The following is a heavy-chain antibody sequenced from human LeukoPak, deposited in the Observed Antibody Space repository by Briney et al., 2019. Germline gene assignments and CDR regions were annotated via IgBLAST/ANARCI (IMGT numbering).Heavy chain of an antibody. Sequence: PGGSLRLSCAASGFSFNSDWMDWVRQAPGKGLEWVANIKHDESEKNYLDSVKGRFTISRDNAKNSLYLQMNSPRAEDTALYYCAKDPDRSIVGATAFDYWGQGTLVTVSS. CDR3: AKDPDRSIVGATAFDY. CDR1: GFSFNSDW. D-gene: IGHD1-26*01. J-gene: IGHJ4*02. CDR2: IKHDESEK. V-gene: IGHV3-7*03.